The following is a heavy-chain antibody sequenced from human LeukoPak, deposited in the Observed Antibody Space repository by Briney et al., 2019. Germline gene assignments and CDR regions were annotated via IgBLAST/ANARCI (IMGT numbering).Heavy chain of an antibody. CDR1: GGSFSGYY. Sequence: SETLSLTCAVYGGSFSGYYWSWIRQPPGKGLEWIGEINHGGSTNYNPFLKSRVTISVDTSKNQFSLKLSSVTAADTAVYYCARGGIYGSGSYYIYVYWGQGTLVTVSS. CDR3: ARGGIYGSGSYYIYVY. V-gene: IGHV4-34*01. CDR2: INHGGST. D-gene: IGHD3-10*01. J-gene: IGHJ4*02.